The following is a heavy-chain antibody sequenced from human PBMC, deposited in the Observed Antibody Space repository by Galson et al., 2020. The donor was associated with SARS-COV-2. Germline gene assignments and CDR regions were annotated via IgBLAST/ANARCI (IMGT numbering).Heavy chain of an antibody. Sequence: SQTLSLPCTVSGDSISGSNYYWGWIRQPPGKGLEWIGSMTYSGSTYYNPSLKSRVTVSVDTSKKQLCLKLTSVSAADTAVYYCARDGHSSSLCYYWFQGVLVSV. CDR2: MTYSGST. D-gene: IGHD6-13*01. CDR3: ARDGHSSSLCYY. V-gene: IGHV4-39*07. CDR1: GDSISGSNYY. J-gene: IGHJ4*02.